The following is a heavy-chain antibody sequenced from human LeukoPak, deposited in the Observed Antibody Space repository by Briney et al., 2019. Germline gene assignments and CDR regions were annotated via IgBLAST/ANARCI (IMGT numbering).Heavy chain of an antibody. CDR1: GFTFSSYG. CDR2: ISYDGSNK. J-gene: IGHJ3*02. Sequence: LPGGSLRLSCAASGFTFSSYGMHWVRQAPGKGLEWVAVISYDGSNKYYADSVKGRFTISRDNSKNTLYLQMNSLRAEDTAVYYCAREADTAMLVLGDAFDIWGQGTMVTVSS. CDR3: AREADTAMLVLGDAFDI. V-gene: IGHV3-30*03. D-gene: IGHD5-18*01.